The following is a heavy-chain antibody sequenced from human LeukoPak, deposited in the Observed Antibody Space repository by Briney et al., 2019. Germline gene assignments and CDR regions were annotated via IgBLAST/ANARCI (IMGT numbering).Heavy chain of an antibody. CDR3: ARQVVAATGPFDY. V-gene: IGHV4-59*08. Sequence: KPSETLSLTCTVSGGSISSYYWSWIRQPPGKGLEWIGYIYYSGSTNYNPSLKSRVTISVDTSKNQFSLKLSSVTAADTAVYYCARQVVAATGPFDYWGQGTLVTVSS. J-gene: IGHJ4*02. D-gene: IGHD2-15*01. CDR1: GGSISSYY. CDR2: IYYSGST.